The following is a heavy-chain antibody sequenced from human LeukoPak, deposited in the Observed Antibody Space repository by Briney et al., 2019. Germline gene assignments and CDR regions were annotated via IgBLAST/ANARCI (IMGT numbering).Heavy chain of an antibody. J-gene: IGHJ4*02. D-gene: IGHD5-12*01. CDR1: GFTFSSYA. CDR2: ISGST. V-gene: IGHV3-23*01. Sequence: PGGCLRLSCAASGFTFSSYAMSWVRQAPGKGLEWVSGISGSTYYADSVKGRFTISRDNSKNTLYLQMNSLRAEDTAVYYCARYSNFCLDYWGQGTLVTVSS. CDR3: ARYSNFCLDY.